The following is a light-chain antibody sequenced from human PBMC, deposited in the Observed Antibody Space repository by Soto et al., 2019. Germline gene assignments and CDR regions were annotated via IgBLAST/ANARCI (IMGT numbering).Light chain of an antibody. CDR2: DVS. J-gene: IGLJ2*01. CDR1: SSDVGGYNY. CDR3: SSYTSSNTLVV. V-gene: IGLV2-14*01. Sequence: QSALTQPASVSGSPGQSITMSGTGTSSDVGGYNYVSWYQQHPGKAPKLMIYDVSNRPSGVSNRFSGSKSGNTASLTISGLQAEDEADYYCSSYTSSNTLVVFGGGTKLTVL.